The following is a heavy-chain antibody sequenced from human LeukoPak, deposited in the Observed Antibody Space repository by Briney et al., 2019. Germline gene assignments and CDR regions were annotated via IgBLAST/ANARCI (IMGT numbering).Heavy chain of an antibody. CDR1: GGSISSYY. D-gene: IGHD3-10*01. V-gene: IGHV4-59*01. CDR3: AISIPSWFGELLNYFDY. CDR2: IYYSGST. Sequence: PSETLSLTCTVSGGSISSYYWSWIRQPPGKGLEWIGYIYYSGSTNYNPSLKSRVTISVDTFKNQFSLKLSSVTAADTAVYYCAISIPSWFGELLNYFDYWGQGTLVTVSS. J-gene: IGHJ4*02.